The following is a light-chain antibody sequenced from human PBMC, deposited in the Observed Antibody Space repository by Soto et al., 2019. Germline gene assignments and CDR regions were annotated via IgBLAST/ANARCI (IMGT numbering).Light chain of an antibody. CDR1: QTIRSY. Sequence: DIQLTQSPSSLSASVGDRVTITCRASQTIRSYVNWYQQKPGKAPKLLIYGASILQGGVPSKFPGSRSGTDFTLTIIALQPEHLGRYSCPQSHSTPNTFGQGTKVQIK. CDR2: GAS. CDR3: PQSHSTPNT. J-gene: IGKJ2*01. V-gene: IGKV1-39*01.